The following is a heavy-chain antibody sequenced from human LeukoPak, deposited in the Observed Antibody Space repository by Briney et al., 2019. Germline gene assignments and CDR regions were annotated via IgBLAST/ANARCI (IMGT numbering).Heavy chain of an antibody. J-gene: IGHJ6*02. CDR1: GFTFSGYW. CDR3: AKNYASGRGVPYAMDV. D-gene: IGHD3-10*01. V-gene: IGHV3-23*01. Sequence: QPGGSLRPSCVASGFTFSGYWMHWVRQAPGKGLEWVSAISGISGSTTIYADSVKGRFAVSRDNSRNTLFLQMNSLRAEDTAVYYCAKNYASGRGVPYAMDVWGQGTTVTVAS. CDR2: ISGISGSTT.